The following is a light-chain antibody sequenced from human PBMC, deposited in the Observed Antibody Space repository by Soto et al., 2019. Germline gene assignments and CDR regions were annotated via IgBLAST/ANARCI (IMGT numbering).Light chain of an antibody. Sequence: EIVMTQSPATLSVSPGERVTRSCRASQSVRGSKVAWYQQKPGEAPRLLIYGASTRATGIPDRFSGSGSGTDFSLTIRGLKPEDFAVYYCQQYRMSPNTFGQGTRLEIK. CDR3: QQYRMSPNT. CDR2: GAS. V-gene: IGKV3-20*01. J-gene: IGKJ5*01. CDR1: QSVRGSK.